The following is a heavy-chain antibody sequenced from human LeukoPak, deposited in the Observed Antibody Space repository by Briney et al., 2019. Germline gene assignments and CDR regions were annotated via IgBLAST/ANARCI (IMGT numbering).Heavy chain of an antibody. V-gene: IGHV3-23*01. CDR3: AKGDGGFPYYYMDV. CDR1: GFTFSSYA. D-gene: IGHD2-15*01. J-gene: IGHJ6*03. Sequence: GGSLRLSCAASGFTFSSYAMSWVRQAPGKGLEWISGISGSGGSTYYADSVKGRFTISRDNSKITLYLQMNSLRAEDTAVYYCAKGDGGFPYYYMDVWGKGTTVTVSS. CDR2: ISGSGGST.